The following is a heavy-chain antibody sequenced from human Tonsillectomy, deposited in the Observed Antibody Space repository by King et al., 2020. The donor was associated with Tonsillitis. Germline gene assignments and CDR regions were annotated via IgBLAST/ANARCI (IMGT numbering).Heavy chain of an antibody. CDR3: ARTHSSGEVYFDY. CDR1: GYSFTTYW. CDR2: IYPGDSAT. J-gene: IGHJ4*02. V-gene: IGHV5-51*01. Sequence: QLVQSGAEVKKPGESLKISCKGAGYSFTTYWSGWVWQMPGKGLEWMGIIYPGDSATRYSPSSQGEVTISADKSISTAYLQWSSLKASDTAMYYCARTHSSGEVYFDYWGQGTLVTVSS. D-gene: IGHD6-25*01.